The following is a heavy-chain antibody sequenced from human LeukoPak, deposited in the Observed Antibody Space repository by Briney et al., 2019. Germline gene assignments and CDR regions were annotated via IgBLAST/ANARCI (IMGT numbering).Heavy chain of an antibody. D-gene: IGHD6-13*01. CDR3: EKDDWQQLDGPYFDY. V-gene: IGHV3-64D*06. J-gene: IGHJ4*02. Sequence: GGSLRLSCSASGFTFSSYAMHWVRQAPGKGLEYVSAISSNGGSTYYADSVKGRFTISRDNSKNTLYLQMSSLRAEDTAVYYCEKDDWQQLDGPYFDYWGQGTLVTVSS. CDR1: GFTFSSYA. CDR2: ISSNGGST.